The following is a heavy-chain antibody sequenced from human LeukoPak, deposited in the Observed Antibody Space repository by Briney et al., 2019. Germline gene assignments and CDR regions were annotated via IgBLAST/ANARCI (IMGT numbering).Heavy chain of an antibody. J-gene: IGHJ4*02. Sequence: PGGSLRLSCAASGFIFSGQSMNWVRQAPGKELEWVSYIKSDSATIFYADSVKGRFTISRDNSKDLLYLQMNSLTVEDTAVYYCTRGDPDYWGQGTLVTVSS. CDR1: GFIFSGQS. V-gene: IGHV3-48*01. CDR3: TRGDPDY. D-gene: IGHD2-21*02. CDR2: IKSDSATI.